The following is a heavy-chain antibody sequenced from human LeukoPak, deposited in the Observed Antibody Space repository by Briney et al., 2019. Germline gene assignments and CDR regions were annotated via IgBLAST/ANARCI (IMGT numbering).Heavy chain of an antibody. CDR3: ARGEYSYGHPYFDY. V-gene: IGHV3-21*01. D-gene: IGHD5-18*01. Sequence: GGSLRLSCAASGFTFSSYSMDWVRQAPGKGLEWVSSISSSSSYTYYADSVKGRFTIPRDNAKNSLYLQMNSLRAEDTAVYYCARGEYSYGHPYFDYWGQGTLVTVSS. CDR1: GFTFSSYS. CDR2: ISSSSSYT. J-gene: IGHJ4*02.